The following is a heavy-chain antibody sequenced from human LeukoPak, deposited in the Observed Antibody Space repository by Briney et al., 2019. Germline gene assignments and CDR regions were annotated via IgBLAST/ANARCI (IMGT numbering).Heavy chain of an antibody. V-gene: IGHV3-64*01. D-gene: IGHD1-26*01. CDR3: ARVYGSYYYYGMDV. CDR2: ISSNGGST. J-gene: IGHJ6*02. Sequence: PGGSLRLSCAAPGFTFSSYAMHWVRQAPGKGLEYVSAISSNGGSTYYANSVKGRFTISRDNSKNTLYLQMGSLRAEDMAVYYCARVYGSYYYYGMDVWGQGTTVTVSS. CDR1: GFTFSSYA.